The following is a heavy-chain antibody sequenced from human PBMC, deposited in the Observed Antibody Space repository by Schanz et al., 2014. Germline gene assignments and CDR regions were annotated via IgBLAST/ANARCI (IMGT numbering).Heavy chain of an antibody. J-gene: IGHJ4*02. V-gene: IGHV3-48*02. CDR2: ISSSSSTI. CDR1: GFAFSSFA. D-gene: IGHD1-26*01. Sequence: EVFLVESGGGLVQPGGSLRLSCAASGFAFSSFALSWVRQAPGKGLEWVSYISSSSSTIYYADSVKGRFTISRDNAKNSLYLQMNSLRDEDTAVYYCARGGATRFDYWGQGTLVTVSS. CDR3: ARGGATRFDY.